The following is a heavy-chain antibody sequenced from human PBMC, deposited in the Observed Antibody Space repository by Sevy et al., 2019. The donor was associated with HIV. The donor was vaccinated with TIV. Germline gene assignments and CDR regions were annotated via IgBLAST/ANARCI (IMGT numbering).Heavy chain of an antibody. V-gene: IGHV3-21*01. Sequence: GGSLRLSCAASGFTFDTYTMNWVRQAPGKGLEWVSSISFSSSYIYYADSVKGRFTISRDNAKSSLYLQMISLRADDTAVYYCAREVSSPGYYDIAGYGDDAFDIWGQGTMVTVSS. J-gene: IGHJ3*02. CDR3: AREVSSPGYYDIAGYGDDAFDI. D-gene: IGHD3-22*01. CDR2: ISFSSSYI. CDR1: GFTFDTYT.